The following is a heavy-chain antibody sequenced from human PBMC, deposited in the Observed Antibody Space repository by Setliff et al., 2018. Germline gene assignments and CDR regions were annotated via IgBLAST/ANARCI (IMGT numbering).Heavy chain of an antibody. CDR3: ARGPPDFVVVPAAAKFDY. J-gene: IGHJ4*02. CDR2: INPDTGDT. Sequence: ASVKVSCKASGYTFTSFGINWVRQAPGQGLEWMGWINPDTGDTHYPVNFQGRVTMTRDTSISTGSMELSRLRSDDTAVYYCARGPPDFVVVPAAAKFDYWGQGTLVTVSS. D-gene: IGHD2-2*01. V-gene: IGHV1-2*02. CDR1: GYTFTSFG.